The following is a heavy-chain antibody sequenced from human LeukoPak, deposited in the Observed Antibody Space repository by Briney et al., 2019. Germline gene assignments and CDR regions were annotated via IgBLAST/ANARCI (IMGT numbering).Heavy chain of an antibody. CDR2: INIDGSST. CDR1: GFTFSSYW. V-gene: IGHV3-74*01. D-gene: IGHD6-13*01. Sequence: GGSLRLSCAASGFTFSSYWMHWVRQPPGKGLVWVSRINIDGSSTTYADSVKGRFTISRDNAKNTLYLQMNSLRAEDTAVYYCAKDSYSKGDFWGQGVLVTVSS. J-gene: IGHJ4*02. CDR3: AKDSYSKGDF.